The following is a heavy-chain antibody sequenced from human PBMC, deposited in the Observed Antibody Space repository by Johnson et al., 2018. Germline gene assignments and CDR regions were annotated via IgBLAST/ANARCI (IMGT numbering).Heavy chain of an antibody. CDR3: ARGNFVSSGYYSGVDFQH. CDR1: GGSISSYY. J-gene: IGHJ1*01. V-gene: IGHV4-59*01. CDR2: IYYSGST. D-gene: IGHD3-22*01. Sequence: QVQLQESGPGLVKPSETLSLTCTVSGGSISSYYWSWIRQPPGKGLEWIGYIYYSGSTNYNPSLKSRVTISVDTSKNQFSLKLSSVTAAEPAVYYCARGNFVSSGYYSGVDFQHWGQGTLVTVSS.